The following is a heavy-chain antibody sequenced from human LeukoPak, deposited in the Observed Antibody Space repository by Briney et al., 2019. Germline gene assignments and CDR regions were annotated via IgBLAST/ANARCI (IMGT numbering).Heavy chain of an antibody. V-gene: IGHV4-30-2*01. CDR2: IYHSGST. CDR1: GGSISSGGYY. Sequence: PSETLSLTCTVSGGSISSGGYYWSWIRQPPGKGLEWIGYIYHSGSTYYNPSLKSRVTISVDRSKNQFSLKLSSVTAADTAVYYCASQRFLEWLVFDYWGQGTLVTVSS. CDR3: ASQRFLEWLVFDY. J-gene: IGHJ4*02. D-gene: IGHD3-3*01.